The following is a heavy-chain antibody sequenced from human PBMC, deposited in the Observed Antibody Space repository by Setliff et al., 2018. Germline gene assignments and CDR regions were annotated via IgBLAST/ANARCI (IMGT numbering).Heavy chain of an antibody. J-gene: IGHJ6*02. V-gene: IGHV1-69*10. CDR3: ARYGWGGGHDYGMDV. Sequence: SVKVSCKASGGTFSSYAISWVRQAPGQGLEWMGGIIPILGIANYAQKFQGRVTITADKSTSTAYMELSSLRSEDTAVYYCARYGWGGGHDYGMDVWGQGTTVTVSS. D-gene: IGHD1-26*01. CDR1: GGTFSSYA. CDR2: IIPILGIA.